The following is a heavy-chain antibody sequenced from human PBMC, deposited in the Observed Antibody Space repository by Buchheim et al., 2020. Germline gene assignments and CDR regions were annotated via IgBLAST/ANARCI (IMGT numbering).Heavy chain of an antibody. CDR3: ARDLISPRGWELLNAFDI. V-gene: IGHV4-30-2*01. J-gene: IGHJ3*02. CDR1: GGSISSGDYS. Sequence: LQLRESGSGLVKPSQTLSLTCIVSGGSISSGDYSWSWIRHPPGKGLEWIGYIYYSGSTNYNPSLKSRATISVDTSKNQFFLKLSSVTAADTGVYYCARDLISPRGWELLNAFDIWGQGT. D-gene: IGHD1-26*01. CDR2: IYYSGST.